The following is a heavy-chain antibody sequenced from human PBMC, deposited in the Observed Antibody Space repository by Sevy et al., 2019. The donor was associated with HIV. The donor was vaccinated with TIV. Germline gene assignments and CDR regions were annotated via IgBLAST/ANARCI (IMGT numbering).Heavy chain of an antibody. CDR2: ISGSGTRT. Sequence: GGSLRLSCAVSGFSFDSYGMTWVRQAPGKGLEWVSGISGSGTRTYYADSVKGRFIISRDNSKNTLYLQMNSLRSKETAKYYCAKGGGGHYDPDEIGYYFYYYNMDVWGKGTTVTVSS. CDR3: AKGGGGHYDPDEIGYYFYYYNMDV. J-gene: IGHJ6*03. V-gene: IGHV3-23*01. D-gene: IGHD3-22*01. CDR1: GFSFDSYG.